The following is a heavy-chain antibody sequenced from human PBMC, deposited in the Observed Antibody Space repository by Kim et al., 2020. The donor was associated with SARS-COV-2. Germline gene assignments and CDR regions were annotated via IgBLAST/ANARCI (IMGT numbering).Heavy chain of an antibody. V-gene: IGHV3-23*01. D-gene: IGHD6-13*01. J-gene: IGHJ4*02. CDR3: AKAGTGYSSSWYLY. Sequence: ADSVKGRFTISRDNSKNTLYLQMNSLRAEDTAVYYCAKAGTGYSSSWYLYWGQGTLVTVSS.